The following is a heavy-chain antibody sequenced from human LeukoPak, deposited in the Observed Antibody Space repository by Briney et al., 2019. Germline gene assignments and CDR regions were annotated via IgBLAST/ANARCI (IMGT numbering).Heavy chain of an antibody. CDR2: ISYDGSNK. CDR3: AKDLQDGGAWDYYFDY. J-gene: IGHJ4*02. D-gene: IGHD1-26*01. V-gene: IGHV3-30*18. Sequence: GRSLRLSCAASGFTFSSYSMHWVRQAPGKGLEWVAVISYDGSNKYYADSVKGRFTISRDNSKNTLYLQMNSLRAEDTAVYYCAKDLQDGGAWDYYFDYWGQGTLVTVSS. CDR1: GFTFSSYS.